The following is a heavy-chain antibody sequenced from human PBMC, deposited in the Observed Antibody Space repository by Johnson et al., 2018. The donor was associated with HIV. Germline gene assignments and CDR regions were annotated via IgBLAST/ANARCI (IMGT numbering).Heavy chain of an antibody. CDR2: ITGTGGST. Sequence: MQLVESGGGLVQPGGSLRLSCAASGLTFSSYGMSWVRQAPGKGLEWVSGITGTGGSTYYADSVKGRFTISRDNSKNTLYLQMNSLRAEDTAVYYCASQVRGLRLGVDAFDIWGQGTLVTVSS. CDR3: ASQVRGLRLGVDAFDI. J-gene: IGHJ3*02. D-gene: IGHD5-12*01. CDR1: GLTFSSYG. V-gene: IGHV3-23*04.